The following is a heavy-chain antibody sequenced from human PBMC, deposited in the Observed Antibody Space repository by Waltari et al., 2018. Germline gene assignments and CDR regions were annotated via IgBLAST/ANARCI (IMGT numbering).Heavy chain of an antibody. V-gene: IGHV4-59*11. J-gene: IGHJ6*03. CDR1: GGSISSPY. CDR2: IYYSGST. D-gene: IGHD1-26*01. CDR3: ARAPQPLGSVSYMDV. Sequence: QVQLQESGPGLVKPSETLSLTCTVSGGSISSPYWSWIRQPPGKGLEWIGYIYYSGSTNYNPSLKSRVTISVDTSKNQFSLKLSSVTAADTAVYYCARAPQPLGSVSYMDVWGKGTTVTVSS.